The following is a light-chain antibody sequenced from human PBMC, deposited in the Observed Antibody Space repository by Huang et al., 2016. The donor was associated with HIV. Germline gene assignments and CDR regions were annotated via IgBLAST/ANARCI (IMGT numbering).Light chain of an antibody. J-gene: IGKJ4*01. CDR1: LSVSTN. Sequence: ERVMTQSPATVSLSPGERATLSCRASLSVSTNLAWYQQRPGQAPRLLIYGASTRATGIPARFSGGGSGAEFPLTISSLQSEDFAVYYCQQYDNWPRTFGGGTKVQIK. CDR3: QQYDNWPRT. V-gene: IGKV3-15*01. CDR2: GAS.